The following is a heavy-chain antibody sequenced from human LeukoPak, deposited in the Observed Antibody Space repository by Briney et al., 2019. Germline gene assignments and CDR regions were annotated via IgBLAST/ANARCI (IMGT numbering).Heavy chain of an antibody. V-gene: IGHV4-61*01. D-gene: IGHD6-13*01. CDR3: ARGPQQLASYFDY. CDR1: GGSVSSGSYY. Sequence: SETLSLTCTVSGGSVSSGSYYWSWIRQPPGKGLEWIGYIYYTGSTNYNPSLKSRVTISVDTSKTQFSLKLTSVTAADTAVYYCARGPQQLASYFDYWGQGTLVTVSS. J-gene: IGHJ4*02. CDR2: IYYTGST.